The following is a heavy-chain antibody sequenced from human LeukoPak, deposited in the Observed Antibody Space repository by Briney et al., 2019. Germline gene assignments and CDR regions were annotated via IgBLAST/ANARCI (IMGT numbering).Heavy chain of an antibody. V-gene: IGHV3-9*01. CDR3: AKDISPLSRSSCYGGFDF. CDR1: GFTFDDYA. CDR2: IRWDSGSK. D-gene: IGHD6-13*01. Sequence: GGSLRLSCAASGFTFDDYAMHWVRQAPGKGLEWVADIRWDSGSKYYADSVKGRFTISRDNAKNSLYLQMYSLRAEDTALYYCAKDISPLSRSSCYGGFDFWGQGTLVTVSS. J-gene: IGHJ4*02.